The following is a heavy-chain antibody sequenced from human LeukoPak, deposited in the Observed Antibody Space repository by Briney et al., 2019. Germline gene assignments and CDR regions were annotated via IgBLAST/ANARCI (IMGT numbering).Heavy chain of an antibody. D-gene: IGHD2-2*01. CDR3: ARLPYCSSATCHNNWFDS. CDR2: IYPGDSDT. V-gene: IGHV5-51*01. J-gene: IGHJ5*01. CDR1: GYSFISYW. Sequence: GESLKISCKGSGYSFISYWLGWVRQMPGKGLEWMGIIYPGDSDTRYSPSFQGQVTISADKCISTAYLQWSSLKASDTAMYYCARLPYCSSATCHNNWFDSWGQGTLVTVSS.